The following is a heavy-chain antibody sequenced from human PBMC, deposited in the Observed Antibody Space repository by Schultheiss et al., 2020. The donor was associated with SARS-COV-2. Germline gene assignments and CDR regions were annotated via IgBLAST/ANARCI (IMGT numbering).Heavy chain of an antibody. CDR3: ARTGNWNYDRSLVGYFDY. CDR2: IYYSGST. CDR1: GASITSYY. V-gene: IGHV4-59*08. Sequence: SQTLSLTCTVSGASITSYYWSWIRQPPGKGLEWIGYIYYSGSTNYNPSLKSRVTISVDTSKNQFSLKLSSVTAADTAVYYCARTGNWNYDRSLVGYFDYWGQGTLVTVSS. J-gene: IGHJ4*02. D-gene: IGHD1-7*01.